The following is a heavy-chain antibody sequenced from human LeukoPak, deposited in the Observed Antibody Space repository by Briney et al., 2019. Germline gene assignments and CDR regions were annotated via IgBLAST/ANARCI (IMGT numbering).Heavy chain of an antibody. J-gene: IGHJ4*02. V-gene: IGHV4-39*01. Sequence: PSETLSLTCTVSGGSISSSSYYWGWIRQPPGKGLEWIGGIYYSGSTYYNPSLKSRVTISVDTSKNQFSLKLSSVTAADTAVYYCARHVDSSSWYADYWGQGTLVTVSS. D-gene: IGHD6-13*01. CDR3: ARHVDSSSWYADY. CDR2: IYYSGST. CDR1: GGSISSSSYY.